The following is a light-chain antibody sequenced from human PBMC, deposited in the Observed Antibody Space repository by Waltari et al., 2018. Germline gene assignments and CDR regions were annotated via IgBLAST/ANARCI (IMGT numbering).Light chain of an antibody. CDR2: AAS. J-gene: IGKJ4*01. CDR3: QQSYSTPLT. CDR1: QSISSY. Sequence: DIQMTQYPSSLSASVGDRVTITCRASQSISSYLNWYQQKPGKAPKLLIYAASSLQSGVPSRFSGSGSGTDFTLTISSLQPEDFATYYGQQSYSTPLTFGGGTKVEIK. V-gene: IGKV1-39*01.